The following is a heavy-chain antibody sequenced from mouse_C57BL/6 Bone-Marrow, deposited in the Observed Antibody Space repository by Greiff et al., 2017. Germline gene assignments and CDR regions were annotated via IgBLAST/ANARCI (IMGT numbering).Heavy chain of an antibody. Sequence: QVQLQQPGAELVKPGASVKLSCKASGYTFTSYWMHWVKQRPGQGLEWIGMIHPNSGSTNYNEKFKSKATLTVDKSSSTAYMQLSSLTSEDSAVYYCARSGYYGSSYGYWGQGTTLTVSS. CDR2: IHPNSGST. CDR1: GYTFTSYW. V-gene: IGHV1-64*01. J-gene: IGHJ2*01. CDR3: ARSGYYGSSYGY. D-gene: IGHD1-1*01.